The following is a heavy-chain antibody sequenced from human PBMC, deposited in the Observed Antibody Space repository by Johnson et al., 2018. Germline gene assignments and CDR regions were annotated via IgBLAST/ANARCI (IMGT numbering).Heavy chain of an antibody. CDR3: VRDRRVVTPADYYYYYMDV. CDR2: IYSGGST. D-gene: IGHD4-23*01. Sequence: EVQLVESGGGLVQPGGSLRLSCAASGFTVSSNYMSWVRQAPGMGLEWVSVIYSGGSTYYSDSVKARFTIPRDKSKNTLYLQMNTLRAEDTAVYYLVRDRRVVTPADYYYYYMDVWGKGTTVTVSS. V-gene: IGHV3-66*02. CDR1: GFTVSSNY. J-gene: IGHJ6*03.